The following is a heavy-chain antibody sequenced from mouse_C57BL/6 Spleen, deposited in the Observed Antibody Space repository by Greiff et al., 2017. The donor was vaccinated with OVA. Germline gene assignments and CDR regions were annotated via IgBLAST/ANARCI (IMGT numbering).Heavy chain of an antibody. CDR2: IWSDGST. CDR3: ARHGGGNYLYYAMDY. Sequence: QVHVKQSGPGLVAPSQSLSITCTVSGFSLTSYGVHWVRQPPGKGLEWLVVIWSDGSTTYNSALKSRLSISKDNSKSQVFLKMNSLQTDDTAMYYGARHGGGNYLYYAMDYWGQGTSVTVSS. V-gene: IGHV2-6-1*01. CDR1: GFSLTSYG. J-gene: IGHJ4*01. D-gene: IGHD2-1*01.